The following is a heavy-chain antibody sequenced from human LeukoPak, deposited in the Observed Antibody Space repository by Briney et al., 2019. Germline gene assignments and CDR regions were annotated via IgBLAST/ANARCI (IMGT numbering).Heavy chain of an antibody. V-gene: IGHV4-59*12. Sequence: SETLSLTCTVSGGSISSYYWSWIRQPPGKGLEWIGYIYYSGTTYYNPSLKSRVTISVDTSKNQFSLKLSSVTAADTAVYYCARDGSYYGHDYWGQGTLVTVSS. CDR3: ARDGSYYGHDY. CDR2: IYYSGTT. J-gene: IGHJ4*02. D-gene: IGHD1-26*01. CDR1: GGSISSYY.